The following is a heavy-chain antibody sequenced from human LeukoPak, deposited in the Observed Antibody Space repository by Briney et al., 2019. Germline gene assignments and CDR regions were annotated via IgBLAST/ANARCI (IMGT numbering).Heavy chain of an antibody. V-gene: IGHV1-3*01. D-gene: IGHD3-10*01. CDR1: GYTFTSYA. CDR2: INAGNGNT. Sequence: GASVKVSGKASGYTFTSYAMHWVRQAPGQRLEWMGWINAGNGNTKYSQKFQGRVTITRDTSASTAYMELSSLRSEDTAVYYCARDGVMVRGGGLGYWGQGTLVTVSS. CDR3: ARDGVMVRGGGLGY. J-gene: IGHJ4*02.